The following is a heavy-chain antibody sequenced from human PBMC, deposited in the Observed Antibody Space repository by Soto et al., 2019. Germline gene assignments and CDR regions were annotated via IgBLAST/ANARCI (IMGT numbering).Heavy chain of an antibody. D-gene: IGHD2-15*01. Sequence: SETLSLTCAGSGTSISSTFWWTWVRQPPGKGLEWIGEVYHSGSTKYNPSLKSRVTISVDKSKNQFSLELRAVTAADTAVYYCATLPPRIVVVKTEIPTWGQGTLVTVSS. J-gene: IGHJ5*02. CDR3: ATLPPRIVVVKTEIPT. V-gene: IGHV4-4*02. CDR1: GTSISSTFW. CDR2: VYHSGST.